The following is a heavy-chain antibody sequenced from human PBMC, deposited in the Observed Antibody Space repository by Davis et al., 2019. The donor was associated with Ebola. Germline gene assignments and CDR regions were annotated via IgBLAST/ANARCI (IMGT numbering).Heavy chain of an antibody. CDR1: GFTFSSYA. D-gene: IGHD5/OR15-5a*01. Sequence: SLNLSCAASGFTFSSYALHWVRQAPGKGLAWVAFISFGVGSSQHYADSVQGRFSISRDNSKKTLSLQMNSLRADDTAVYYCARERSSTIGAFFDSWGQGVLVTVSS. V-gene: IGHV3-30*14. CDR3: ARERSSTIGAFFDS. J-gene: IGHJ4*02. CDR2: ISFGVGSSQ.